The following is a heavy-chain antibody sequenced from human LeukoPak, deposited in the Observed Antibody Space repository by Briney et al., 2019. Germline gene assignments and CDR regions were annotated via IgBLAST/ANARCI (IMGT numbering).Heavy chain of an antibody. J-gene: IGHJ5*02. Sequence: GASVKVSCKASGYTFTGYYMHWVRQAPGQGLEWMGWINVNSGGTNYAQKFQGRVTMTRDTSISTAYMELSRLRSDDTAVYYCARDKPPYSSGWYREDWFDPWGQGTLVTVSS. CDR1: GYTFTGYY. D-gene: IGHD6-19*01. CDR3: ARDKPPYSSGWYREDWFDP. CDR2: INVNSGGT. V-gene: IGHV1-2*02.